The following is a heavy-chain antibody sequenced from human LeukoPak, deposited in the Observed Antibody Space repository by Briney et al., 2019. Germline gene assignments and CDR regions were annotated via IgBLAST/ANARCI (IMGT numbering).Heavy chain of an antibody. Sequence: ASVKVSCKASGYTFTGYYMHWVRQAPGQGLKWMGWINPNSGGTNYAQKFQGRVTMTRDTSIRTAYMELSSLTSDDTAMYYCARDPNYCDGGTCYSDYWGQGTLVTVSP. CDR1: GYTFTGYY. D-gene: IGHD2-15*01. CDR2: INPNSGGT. J-gene: IGHJ4*02. CDR3: ARDPNYCDGGTCYSDY. V-gene: IGHV1-2*02.